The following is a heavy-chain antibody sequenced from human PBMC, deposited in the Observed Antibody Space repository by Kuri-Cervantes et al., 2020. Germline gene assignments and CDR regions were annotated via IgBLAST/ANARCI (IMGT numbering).Heavy chain of an antibody. J-gene: IGHJ6*03. CDR3: TYTYMDV. V-gene: IGHV3-73*01. CDR1: GGSFSGYY. Sequence: GGSLRLSCAVYGGSFSGYYWSWIRQPPGKGLEWIGRIRSKANSYATAYAASVKGRFTISRDDSKNTAYLQMNSLKTEDTAVYYCTYTYMDVWGKGTTVTVSS. D-gene: IGHD2-2*02. CDR2: IRSKANSYAT.